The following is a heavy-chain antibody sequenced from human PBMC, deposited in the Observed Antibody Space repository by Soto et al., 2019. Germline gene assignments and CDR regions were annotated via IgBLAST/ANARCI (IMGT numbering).Heavy chain of an antibody. Sequence: SGPTLVNPTQTLTLTCTFSGFSLSTSGVGVGWIRQPPGKALEWLALIYWNDDKRYSPSLKSRLTITKDTSKNQVVLTMTNMDPVDTATYYCARPLYYYDSSGYYPGAFDIWGQGTMVTVSS. D-gene: IGHD3-22*01. V-gene: IGHV2-5*01. CDR2: IYWNDDK. CDR1: GFSLSTSGVG. CDR3: ARPLYYYDSSGYYPGAFDI. J-gene: IGHJ3*02.